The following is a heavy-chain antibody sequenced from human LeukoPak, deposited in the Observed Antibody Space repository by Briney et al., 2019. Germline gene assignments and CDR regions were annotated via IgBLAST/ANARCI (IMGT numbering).Heavy chain of an antibody. CDR2: ISYDGSNK. J-gene: IGHJ1*01. V-gene: IGHV3-30*04. CDR1: GFTFSSYA. Sequence: PGGSLRLSCAASGFTFSSYAMHWVRQAPGKGLEWVAVISYDGSNKYYADSVKGRFTISRDNSKNTLYLQMNSLRAEDTAVYYCARDSAFSSYSNWGQGALVTVSS. CDR3: ARDSAFSSYSN. D-gene: IGHD2-15*01.